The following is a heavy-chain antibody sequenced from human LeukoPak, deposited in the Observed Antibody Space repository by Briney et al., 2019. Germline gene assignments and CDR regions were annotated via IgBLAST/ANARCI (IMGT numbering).Heavy chain of an antibody. CDR3: ARGGITIFGVVNTYYYYMDV. CDR2: IRSSSNYI. J-gene: IGHJ6*03. CDR1: GFSFSS. Sequence: PGGSLRLSCAASGFSFSSMKWVRQAPGQGLEWVSSIRSSSNYIYYADSVKGRFTISRDNAKNSLYLQMNSLRAEDTAVYYCARGGITIFGVVNTYYYYMDVWDKGTTVTVSS. V-gene: IGHV3-21*01. D-gene: IGHD3-3*01.